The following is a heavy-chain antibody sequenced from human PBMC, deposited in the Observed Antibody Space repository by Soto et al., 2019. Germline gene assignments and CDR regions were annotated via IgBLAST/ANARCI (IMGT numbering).Heavy chain of an antibody. D-gene: IGHD3-9*01. J-gene: IGHJ3*02. CDR2: ISAYNGDT. V-gene: IGHV1-18*01. CDR3: ARALTGYYDAFDI. CDR1: GYIFNIYG. Sequence: ASVKVSCKASGYIFNIYGISWVRQAPGQGLEWLGWISAYNGDTNYAQKFQGWVTMTRDTSISTAYMELSRLRSDDTAVYYCARALTGYYDAFDIWGQGTMVTVSS.